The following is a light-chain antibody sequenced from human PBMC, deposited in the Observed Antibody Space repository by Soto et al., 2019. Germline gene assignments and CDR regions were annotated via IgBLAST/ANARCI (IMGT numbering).Light chain of an antibody. J-gene: IGKJ4*01. CDR1: QSLLHSNGKNY. V-gene: IGKV2-28*01. CDR3: MQVLQPPLT. Sequence: DIVMTQSPLSLPVTPGEPASISCRSSQSLLHSNGKNYLGWFLQKPGQSPQLLIYLGSSRASGVPDRFSGSGSDTDFTLKISRVEAEDVGVYYCMQVLQPPLTFGGGTKVEIK. CDR2: LGS.